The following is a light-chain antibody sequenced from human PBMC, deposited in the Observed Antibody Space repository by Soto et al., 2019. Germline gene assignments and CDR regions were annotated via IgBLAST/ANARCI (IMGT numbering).Light chain of an antibody. CDR2: DIN. V-gene: IGLV1-51*01. CDR1: SSNIGKNF. Sequence: QSVLTQPPSVSAAPGQKVTISCSGSSSNIGKNFVSWYQQLPGTAPKLVVYDINKRPSGIPDRFSVSKSGTSATLDITGLQTGDEADYYCGSWDSSLYAVGFGGGTKRTVL. CDR3: GSWDSSLYAVG. J-gene: IGLJ2*01.